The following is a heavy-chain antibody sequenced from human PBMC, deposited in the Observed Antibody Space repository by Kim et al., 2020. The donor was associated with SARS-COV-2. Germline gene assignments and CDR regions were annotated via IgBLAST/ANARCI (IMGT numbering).Heavy chain of an antibody. D-gene: IGHD3-10*01. Sequence: SVKVSCKASGFTFTSSAMQWVRQARGQRLEWIGWIVVGSGNTNYAQQFQERVTITRDMSTSTAYMELSSLRSEDTAVYYCAAVVITMVRGVSDAFDIWGQGTMVTVSS. CDR2: IVVGSGNT. CDR1: GFTFTSSA. V-gene: IGHV1-58*02. J-gene: IGHJ3*02. CDR3: AAVVITMVRGVSDAFDI.